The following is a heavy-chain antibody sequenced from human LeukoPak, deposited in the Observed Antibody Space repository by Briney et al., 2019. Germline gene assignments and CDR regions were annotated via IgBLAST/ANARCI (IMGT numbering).Heavy chain of an antibody. V-gene: IGHV3-21*01. CDR1: GFTFSSYS. D-gene: IGHD1-26*01. Sequence: GGSLRLSCAASGFTFSSYSMNWVRQAPGKGLEWVSSISSSSSYIYYADSVKGRFTISRDNAKNSLYLQMNSLRAEDTAVYYCARRPSIVGATSWFDPWGQGTLVTVSS. CDR2: ISSSSSYI. CDR3: ARRPSIVGATSWFDP. J-gene: IGHJ5*02.